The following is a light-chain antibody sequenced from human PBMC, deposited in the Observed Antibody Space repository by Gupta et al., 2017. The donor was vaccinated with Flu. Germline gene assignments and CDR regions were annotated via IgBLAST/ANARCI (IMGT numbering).Light chain of an antibody. V-gene: IGLV1-47*01. Sequence: ISCSGSSSNIGSNYVNWYQQLPGTAPKLLIYRNNQRPSGVPDRFSGSKSGTSASLAISGLRSEDDADYYCAAWDDSLSGYVFGTGTKVTVL. CDR2: RNN. CDR3: AAWDDSLSGYV. J-gene: IGLJ1*01. CDR1: SSNIGSNY.